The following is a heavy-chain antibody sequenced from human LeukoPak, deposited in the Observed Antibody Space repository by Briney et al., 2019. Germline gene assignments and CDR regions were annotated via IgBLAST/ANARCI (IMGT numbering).Heavy chain of an antibody. CDR1: GGSISSHY. Sequence: SETLSLTCTVSGGSISSHYWSWIRQPPGKGLEWIGYIYYSGSTNYNPSLKSRVTISVDTSKNQFSLKLSSVTAADTAVYYCARENYGSGYGVDVWGQGTTVTVSS. V-gene: IGHV4-59*11. D-gene: IGHD3-10*01. CDR3: ARENYGSGYGVDV. CDR2: IYYSGST. J-gene: IGHJ6*02.